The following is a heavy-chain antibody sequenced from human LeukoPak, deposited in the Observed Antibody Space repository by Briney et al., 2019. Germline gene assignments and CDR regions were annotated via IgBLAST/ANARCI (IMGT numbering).Heavy chain of an antibody. CDR2: IYTTGST. Sequence: SETLSLTCTVSGGSISSGSYYWSWIRQSAGKGLEWIGRIYTTGSTNYNPSLKSRVTISVDTSKNQFSLKVNSVTAADTAVYYCARGAAVRGVIPSYWYFDLWAVAPWSLSPQ. CDR1: GGSISSGSYY. D-gene: IGHD3-10*01. CDR3: ARGAAVRGVIPSYWYFDL. J-gene: IGHJ2*01. V-gene: IGHV4-61*02.